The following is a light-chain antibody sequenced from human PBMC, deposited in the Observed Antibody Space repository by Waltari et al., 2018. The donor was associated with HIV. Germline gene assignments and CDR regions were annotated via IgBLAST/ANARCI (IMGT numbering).Light chain of an antibody. Sequence: QSVLTQPPSASGTPGQRVTISCSGSGYNIGSNYVYWYQHLPGTAPKLLIYRNNQRPSGVPDRFSGSKSGTSASLAISGLRSEDEADYYCAAWDDSRRGVFGGGTKLTVL. J-gene: IGLJ2*01. CDR3: AAWDDSRRGV. CDR1: GYNIGSNY. CDR2: RNN. V-gene: IGLV1-47*01.